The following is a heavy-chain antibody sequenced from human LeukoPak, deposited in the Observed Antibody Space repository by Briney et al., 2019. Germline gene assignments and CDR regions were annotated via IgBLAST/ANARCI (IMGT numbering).Heavy chain of an antibody. V-gene: IGHV4-59*13. CDR3: AGLREGVLRFLEWLPLWFDP. Sequence: SETLSLTCTVSADSITSYYWNWIRQPPGKGLEWIGYIYYRGNTKYNPSLKSRVTISVDTSKNQFSLRLTSVTAADTAVYYCAGLREGVLRFLEWLPLWFDPWGQGTLVTISS. CDR2: IYYRGNT. CDR1: ADSITSYY. J-gene: IGHJ5*02. D-gene: IGHD3-3*01.